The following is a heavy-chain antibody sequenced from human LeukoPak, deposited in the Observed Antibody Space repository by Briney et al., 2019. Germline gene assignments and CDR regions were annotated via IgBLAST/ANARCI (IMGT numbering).Heavy chain of an antibody. Sequence: GGSLRLSCAGSGFTFSSYPMSWVRQAPGKGLQWVSAISNGGGSAYYADSVEGRFTISRDNSKSTLYLQMNSLRAEDTAIYYCAARPRMPPRFDNWGQGTLVTVSS. D-gene: IGHD1-14*01. CDR2: ISNGGGSA. V-gene: IGHV3-23*01. J-gene: IGHJ4*02. CDR1: GFTFSSYP. CDR3: AARPRMPPRFDN.